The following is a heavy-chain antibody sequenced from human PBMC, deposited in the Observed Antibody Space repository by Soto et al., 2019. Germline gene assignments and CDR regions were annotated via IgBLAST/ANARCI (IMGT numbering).Heavy chain of an antibody. D-gene: IGHD3-16*02. Sequence: GWSLRLACAASGFTFSSDAMHWVRQAPGKGLEWVAVISYDGSNKYYADSVKGRFTISRDNSKNTLYLQMNSLRAEDTAEYYCARDGDYVWGSYRLGWFDPWGQGTLVTVSS. J-gene: IGHJ5*02. CDR3: ARDGDYVWGSYRLGWFDP. CDR2: ISYDGSNK. CDR1: GFTFSSDA. V-gene: IGHV3-30-3*01.